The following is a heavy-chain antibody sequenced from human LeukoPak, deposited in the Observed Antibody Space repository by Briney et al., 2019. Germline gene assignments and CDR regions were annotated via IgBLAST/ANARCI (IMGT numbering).Heavy chain of an antibody. J-gene: IGHJ4*02. CDR3: AKSSSGYYSSFDY. D-gene: IGHD3-22*01. CDR2: IGGRGGST. CDR1: GFTFSSYA. V-gene: IGHV3-23*01. Sequence: GGSLRLSCAASGFTFSSYAMSWVRQAPGKGLEWVSVIGGRGGSTNYADSVKGRFTISRDNSKNTLYLQMNSLGAEDTAVYYCAKSSSGYYSSFDYWGQGTLVTVSS.